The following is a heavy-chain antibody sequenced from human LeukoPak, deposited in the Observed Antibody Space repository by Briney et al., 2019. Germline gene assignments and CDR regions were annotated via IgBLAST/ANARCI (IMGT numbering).Heavy chain of an antibody. CDR2: ISWNSGSI. J-gene: IGHJ3*02. CDR3: AKVPAGGYDYGDDAFDI. V-gene: IGHV3-9*01. Sequence: GGSLRLSCAASGFTFDDYAMHWVRQAPGKGLEWVSGISWNSGSIGYADSVKGRFTISRGNAKNSLYLQMNSLRAEDTALYYCAKVPAGGYDYGDDAFDIWGQGTMVTVSS. D-gene: IGHD5-12*01. CDR1: GFTFDDYA.